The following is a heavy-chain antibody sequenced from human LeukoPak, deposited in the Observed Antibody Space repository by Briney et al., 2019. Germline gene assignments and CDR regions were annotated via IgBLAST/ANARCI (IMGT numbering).Heavy chain of an antibody. J-gene: IGHJ6*03. D-gene: IGHD6-19*01. CDR3: ARTGYSSGWYYMDV. CDR1: GGSISSSSYY. V-gene: IGHV4-39*01. CDR2: IYYSGST. Sequence: SETLSLTCTVSGGSISSSSYYWGWIRQPPGKGLEWIGSIYYSGSTYYNPSLKSRVTISVDTSKNQFSLKLSSVTAADTAVYYCARTGYSSGWYYMDVWGKGTTVTVSS.